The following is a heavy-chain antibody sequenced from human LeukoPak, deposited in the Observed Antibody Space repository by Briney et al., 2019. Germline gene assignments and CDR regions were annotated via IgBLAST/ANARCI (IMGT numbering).Heavy chain of an antibody. CDR1: GFTFSSYE. J-gene: IGHJ4*02. CDR2: ISSSGSTI. D-gene: IGHD2-15*01. V-gene: IGHV3-48*03. CDR3: ARGACSGGSCYVLVY. Sequence: TGGSLRLSCAASGFTFSSYEMNWVRHAPGKGLEWVSYISSSGSTIYYADSVKGRCTISRDNAKNSLYLQMNSLRAEDTAVYYCARGACSGGSCYVLVYWGQGTLVTVSS.